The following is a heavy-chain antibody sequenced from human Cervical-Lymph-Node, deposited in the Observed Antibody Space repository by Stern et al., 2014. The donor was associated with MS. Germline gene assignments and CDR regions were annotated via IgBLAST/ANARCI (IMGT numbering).Heavy chain of an antibody. J-gene: IGHJ4*02. Sequence: QEQLVQSGAEVKKPGSSVKVSCKASEDALSRYAITWVRQAPGQGLEWMGTMNPFFGTADSGQKFRGRVTLTADQSAGTAYLELSSLTTEDTAVFYCATDAGGRGRTFDYWGQGTLVIVSS. CDR1: EDALSRYA. CDR2: MNPFFGTA. D-gene: IGHD3-10*01. CDR3: ATDAGGRGRTFDY. V-gene: IGHV1-69*18.